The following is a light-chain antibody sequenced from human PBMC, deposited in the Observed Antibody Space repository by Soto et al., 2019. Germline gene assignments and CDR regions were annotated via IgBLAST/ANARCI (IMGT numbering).Light chain of an antibody. CDR2: EVS. J-gene: IGLJ3*02. Sequence: QSALTQPASVSGSPGQSITISCTGTTSDVGKYNLVYWYQQYPGKAPKLMIYEVSKRPSGVSNRFSGSKSGNTASLTMSGLQAEDEADYYCCSYAGGNWVFGGGTKLTVL. V-gene: IGLV2-23*02. CDR3: CSYAGGNWV. CDR1: TSDVGKYNL.